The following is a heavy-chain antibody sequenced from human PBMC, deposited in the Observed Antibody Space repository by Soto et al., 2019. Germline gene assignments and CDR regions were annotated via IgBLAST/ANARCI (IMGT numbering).Heavy chain of an antibody. Sequence: GGSLRLSCAASGFTFSNAWMSWVRQAPGKGLEWVGRIKSKTDGGTTDYAAPMKGRFTISRDDSKNTLYLQMNSLKTEDTAVYYCTTVWTGTSAFDIWGQGTMVTVSS. CDR2: IKSKTDGGTT. V-gene: IGHV3-15*01. CDR3: TTVWTGTSAFDI. J-gene: IGHJ3*02. D-gene: IGHD1-1*01. CDR1: GFTFSNAW.